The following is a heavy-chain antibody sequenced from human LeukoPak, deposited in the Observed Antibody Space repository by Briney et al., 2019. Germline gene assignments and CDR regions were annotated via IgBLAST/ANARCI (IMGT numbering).Heavy chain of an antibody. CDR1: GFTFSSYA. Sequence: PGGSLRLSCAASGFTFSSYAMSWVRQAPGKGLEWVSAISGSGGSTYYADSVKGRFPISRDNPKTTLYLQMNSLRAEDTAVYYCAGSKAARSPFAYWGQEPWSPSPQ. J-gene: IGHJ4*01. V-gene: IGHV3-23*01. CDR2: ISGSGGST. D-gene: IGHD6-6*01. CDR3: AGSKAARSPFAY.